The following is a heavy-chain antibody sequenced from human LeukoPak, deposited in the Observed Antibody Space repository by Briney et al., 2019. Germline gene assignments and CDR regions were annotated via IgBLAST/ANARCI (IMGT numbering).Heavy chain of an antibody. CDR2: IKPNSGGT. CDR3: ARNPQDYYDSSGYYVYFDY. J-gene: IGHJ4*02. D-gene: IGHD3-22*01. CDR1: GYTFTGYY. V-gene: IGHV1-2*02. Sequence: ASVKVSCKASGYTFTGYYMHWVRQAPGRGLEWMGWIKPNSGGTNYAQKFQGRVTMTRDTSISTAYMELSRLRSDDTAVYYCARNPQDYYDSSGYYVYFDYWGQGTLVTVSS.